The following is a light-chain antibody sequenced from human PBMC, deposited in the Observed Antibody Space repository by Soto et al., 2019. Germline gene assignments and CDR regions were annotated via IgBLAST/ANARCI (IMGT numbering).Light chain of an antibody. CDR3: QQRSNWPAT. J-gene: IGKJ4*01. CDR2: DAS. V-gene: IGKV3-11*01. CDR1: QSVSSY. Sequence: EIVLTXXPXTLSLSPGERATLSCRASQSVSSYLAWYQQKPGQAPRLLIYDASNRATGIPARFSGSGSGTDFTLTISSLEPEDFAVYYCQQRSNWPATFGGGTKVEIK.